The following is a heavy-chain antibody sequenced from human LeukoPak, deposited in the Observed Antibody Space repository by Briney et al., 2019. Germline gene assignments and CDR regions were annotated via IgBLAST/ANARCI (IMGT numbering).Heavy chain of an antibody. Sequence: SETLSLTCTVSGDSVSSSYWSWIRQPPGKGLEWIGYISDTGSTNYNPSLKGRVTISIHSSPNQFSLELGSVTAADTAIYYCARAGTGGDRSRFYSGGWYYFDNWGQGTLVTVSS. J-gene: IGHJ4*02. CDR2: ISDTGST. CDR3: ARAGTGGDRSRFYSGGWYYFDN. D-gene: IGHD6-19*01. V-gene: IGHV4-59*08. CDR1: GDSVSSSY.